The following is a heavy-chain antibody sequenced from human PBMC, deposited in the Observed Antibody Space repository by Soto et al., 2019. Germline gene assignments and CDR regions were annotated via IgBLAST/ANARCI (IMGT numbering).Heavy chain of an antibody. Sequence: QVQLVQSGAEVKKPGSSVKVSCKAPGDTFSSFAISWVRQAPGQGLEWMGGILPIFRTPDYAQKFQGRVTITAGESTTTAYMGLSSQRSEDTAVYYCARDKHRLPLAGNSYYALDVWGQGTTVIVSS. CDR1: GDTFSSFA. D-gene: IGHD5-12*01. V-gene: IGHV1-69*12. CDR3: ARDKHRLPLAGNSYYALDV. J-gene: IGHJ6*02. CDR2: ILPIFRTP.